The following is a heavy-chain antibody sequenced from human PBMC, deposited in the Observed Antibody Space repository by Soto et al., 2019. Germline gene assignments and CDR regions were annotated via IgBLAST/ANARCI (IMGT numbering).Heavy chain of an antibody. CDR3: ARVEAVAGTTDFQH. CDR1: GYTFTSYG. Sequence: GASVKVSCKASGYTFTSYGSRWVRQAPGQGLEWMGWISAYNGNTNYAQKLQGRVTMTTDTSTSTAYMELRSLRSDDTAVYYCARVEAVAGTTDFQHWGQGTLVTVSS. D-gene: IGHD6-19*01. V-gene: IGHV1-18*01. J-gene: IGHJ1*01. CDR2: ISAYNGNT.